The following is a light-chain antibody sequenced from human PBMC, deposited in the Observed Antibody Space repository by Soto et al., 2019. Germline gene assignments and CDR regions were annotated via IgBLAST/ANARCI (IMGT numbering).Light chain of an antibody. Sequence: EIVLTQSPATLSLSPGERATLSCRASQSVSSYLAWYQQKPGQAPRLLIYDASNKATSIPARFSGSGSGTAFTLTISSLEPEDFVVYDCQQRSNWPFLTFGGGTKVEIK. CDR3: QQRSNWPFLT. V-gene: IGKV3-11*01. J-gene: IGKJ4*01. CDR1: QSVSSY. CDR2: DAS.